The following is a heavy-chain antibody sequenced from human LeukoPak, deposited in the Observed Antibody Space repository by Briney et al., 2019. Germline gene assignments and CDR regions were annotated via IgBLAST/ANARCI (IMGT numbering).Heavy chain of an antibody. CDR1: GGSISSGSYY. D-gene: IGHD3-10*01. Sequence: SQTQSLTCTVSGGSISSGSYYWSWIRQPAGKGLEWIGRIYTSGSTNYNPSLKSRVTISVDTSKNQFSLKLSSVTAADTAVYYCARDSGKDYYGSGSPRYYYMDVWGKGTTVTVSS. V-gene: IGHV4-61*02. J-gene: IGHJ6*03. CDR2: IYTSGST. CDR3: ARDSGKDYYGSGSPRYYYMDV.